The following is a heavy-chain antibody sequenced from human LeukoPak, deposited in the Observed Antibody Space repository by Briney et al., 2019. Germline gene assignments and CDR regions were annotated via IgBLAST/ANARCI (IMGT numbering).Heavy chain of an antibody. V-gene: IGHV3-30*18. D-gene: IGHD6-13*01. J-gene: IGHJ4*02. CDR3: AKDLDRRSSWLFDY. CDR1: GFTFSNAW. CDR2: ISYDGSNK. Sequence: GGSLRLSCAASGFTFSNAWMSWVRQAPGKGLEWVAVISYDGSNKYYADSVKGRFTITRDNSKNTLYLQMNSLRAEDTAVYYCAKDLDRRSSWLFDYWGQGTLVTVSS.